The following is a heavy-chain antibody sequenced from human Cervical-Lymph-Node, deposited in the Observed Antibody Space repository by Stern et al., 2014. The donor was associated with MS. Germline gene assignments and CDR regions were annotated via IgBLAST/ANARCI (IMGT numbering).Heavy chain of an antibody. CDR1: GFSLTTLGVG. D-gene: IGHD3-16*01. CDR2: IYWDDDK. CDR3: THGVIRLGDLTSQPIDS. J-gene: IGHJ4*02. Sequence: QVTLKESGPTVVKPTQTLTLTCSFSGFSLTTLGVGVGWIRQPPGKALEWLGIIYWDDDKRDNPSLKSRLTITKAILKNQVVLTLTIMDPVDTATYSCTHGVIRLGDLTSQPIDSWGQGTLVTVSS. V-gene: IGHV2-5*02.